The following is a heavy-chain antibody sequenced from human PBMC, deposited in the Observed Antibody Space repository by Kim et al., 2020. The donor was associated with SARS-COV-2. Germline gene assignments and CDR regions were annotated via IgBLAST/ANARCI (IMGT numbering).Heavy chain of an antibody. Sequence: GGSLRLSCAASGFSFDDYAMNWVRQAPGKGLEWVSLISGDGSRTYYADSVKGRFTISRDNTRNLLYLQMNSLRTEDSALYYCAKSVMKQYLRNWFDPWGQGTLVTVSS. CDR1: GFSFDDYA. CDR3: AKSVMKQYLRNWFDP. V-gene: IGHV3-43*02. J-gene: IGHJ5*02. D-gene: IGHD4-4*01. CDR2: ISGDGSRT.